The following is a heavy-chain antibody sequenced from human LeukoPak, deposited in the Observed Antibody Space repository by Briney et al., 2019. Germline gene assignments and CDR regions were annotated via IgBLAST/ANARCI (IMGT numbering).Heavy chain of an antibody. CDR2: IYSGGST. D-gene: IGHD2-15*01. V-gene: IGHV3-53*01. CDR1: TFIVSSSH. CDR3: ARGLSAIVY. Sequence: GGSLRLSCAASTFIVSSSHMTWVRQTPGKGLEWVSVIYSGGSTFYADSVKGRFTISRDNSRNTLYLQMNSLRAEDTAVYYCARGLSAIVYWGQGTLVTVSS. J-gene: IGHJ4*02.